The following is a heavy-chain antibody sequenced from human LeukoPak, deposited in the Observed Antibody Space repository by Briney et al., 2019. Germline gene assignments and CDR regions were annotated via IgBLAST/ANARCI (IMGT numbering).Heavy chain of an antibody. J-gene: IGHJ4*02. V-gene: IGHV3-21*01. Sequence: PGGSLRLSCAASGFTFSTYYMNWVRQAPGKGLEWVSFITGSSSYIYYTDSVKGRFTISRDNAKNSLFLQMNSLREEDTAVYYCASGFSSSPYFDYWGQGTLVTVSS. CDR3: ASGFSSSPYFDY. CDR2: ITGSSSYI. D-gene: IGHD6-6*01. CDR1: GFTFSTYY.